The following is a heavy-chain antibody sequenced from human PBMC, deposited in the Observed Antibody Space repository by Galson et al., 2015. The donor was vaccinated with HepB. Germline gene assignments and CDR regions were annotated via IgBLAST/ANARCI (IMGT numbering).Heavy chain of an antibody. CDR1: GFTFSSYG. CDR2: ISYDGSNK. Sequence: SCAASGFTFSSYGMHWVRQAPGKGLEWVAVISYDGSNKYYADSVKGRFTISRDNSKNTLYLQMNSLRAEDTAVYYCAKSRLFVSVVPAAIGYWGQGTLVTVSS. CDR3: AKSRLFVSVVPAAIGY. J-gene: IGHJ4*02. D-gene: IGHD2-2*01. V-gene: IGHV3-30*18.